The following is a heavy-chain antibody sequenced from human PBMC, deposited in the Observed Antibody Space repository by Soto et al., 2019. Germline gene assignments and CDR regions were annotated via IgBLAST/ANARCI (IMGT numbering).Heavy chain of an antibody. CDR3: AKENTSLAMVRSSFDN. V-gene: IGHV4-4*02. D-gene: IGHD5-18*01. CDR1: GGSISSSYW. J-gene: IGHJ4*02. CDR2: VSHMGNT. Sequence: QVQLQESGPGLVKPSGTLSLICAVSGGSISSSYWWSWVRQPPGKGLEWIGEVSHMGNTNYNPSLSWRLSISVDNSKNQFSLRLTSLTAADTAVYYCAKENTSLAMVRSSFDNWGQGTLVTVSS.